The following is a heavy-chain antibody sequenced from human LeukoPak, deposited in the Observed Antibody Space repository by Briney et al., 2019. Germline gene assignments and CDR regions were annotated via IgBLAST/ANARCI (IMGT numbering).Heavy chain of an antibody. Sequence: SQTLSLTCTVSGGSISSGDYYWSWIRQPPGKGLEWIGYIYYSGSTYYNPSLKSRVTISVDTSKNQFSLKLSSVTAADTAVYYCARADPKYYYFDYWGQGTLVTVSS. CDR3: ARADPKYYYFDY. V-gene: IGHV4-30-4*08. J-gene: IGHJ4*02. CDR1: GGSISSGDYY. CDR2: IYYSGST. D-gene: IGHD3-10*01.